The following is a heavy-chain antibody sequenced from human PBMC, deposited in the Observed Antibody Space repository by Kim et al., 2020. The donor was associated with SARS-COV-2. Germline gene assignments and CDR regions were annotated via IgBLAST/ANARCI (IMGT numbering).Heavy chain of an antibody. CDR1: GGSISSSSYY. CDR3: ARDRSGWYRTAFDI. V-gene: IGHV4-39*07. D-gene: IGHD6-19*01. J-gene: IGHJ3*02. CDR2: IYYSGST. Sequence: SETLSLTCTVSGGSISSSSYYWGWIRQPPGKGLEWIGSIYYSGSTYYNPSLKSRVTISVDTSKNQFSLKLSSVTAADTAVYYCARDRSGWYRTAFDIWGQGTMVTVSS.